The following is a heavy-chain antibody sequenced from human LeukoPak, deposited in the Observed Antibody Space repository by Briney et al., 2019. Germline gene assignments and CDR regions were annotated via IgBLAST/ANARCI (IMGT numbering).Heavy chain of an antibody. D-gene: IGHD6-6*01. CDR3: ARGRIAARCKSPYFDY. Sequence: PGGSLRLSCAASGFTFSSYSMNWVRQAPGKGLEWVSSISSSSSYIYYADSVKGRFTISRDNAKNSLYLQMNSLRAEDTAVYYCARGRIAARCKSPYFDYWGQGTLVTVSS. CDR1: GFTFSSYS. V-gene: IGHV3-21*01. CDR2: ISSSSSYI. J-gene: IGHJ4*02.